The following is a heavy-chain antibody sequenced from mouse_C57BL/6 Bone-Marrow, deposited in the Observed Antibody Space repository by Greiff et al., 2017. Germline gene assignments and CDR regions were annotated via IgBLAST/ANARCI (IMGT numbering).Heavy chain of an antibody. D-gene: IGHD3-2*02. CDR2: IDPNSGGT. Sequence: VQLQQPGAELVKPGASVMPSCKASCYTFPSYWMHWVKQRPGRGLVWIGRIDPNSGGTKYNEKFKSKATLTVDKPSSTAYMQLSSLTSEDSAVYYCAREGLTAQATDFDYWGQGTTLTVSS. V-gene: IGHV1-72*01. J-gene: IGHJ2*01. CDR1: CYTFPSYW. CDR3: AREGLTAQATDFDY.